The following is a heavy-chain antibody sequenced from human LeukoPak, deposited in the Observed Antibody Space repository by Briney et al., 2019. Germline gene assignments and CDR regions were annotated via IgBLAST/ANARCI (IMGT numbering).Heavy chain of an antibody. J-gene: IGHJ5*02. CDR1: GFTFSGYS. CDR3: ARDQGVDGVDL. CDR2: IGSSNSYI. D-gene: IGHD5-12*01. V-gene: IGHV3-21*01. Sequence: GGSLRLSCAASGFTFSGYSMNWVRQAPGKGLEWVSSIGSSNSYIYYADSVKGRFTVSRDNAKNSLYLQMNSLRAEDTAVYYCARDQGVDGVDLWGQGTLVTVSS.